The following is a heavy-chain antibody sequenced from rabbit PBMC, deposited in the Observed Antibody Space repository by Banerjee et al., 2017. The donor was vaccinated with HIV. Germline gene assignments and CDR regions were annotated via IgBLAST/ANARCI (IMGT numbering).Heavy chain of an antibody. V-gene: IGHV1S45*01. CDR1: GFDLSSYYD. J-gene: IGHJ4*01. Sequence: QEQLEESGGGLVKPEGSLTLTCKASGFDLSSYYDMCWGRQAPGKGLVWIACIYTGSGGRTYYASRAKGRFPISKTSSTTVTLQMTSLTAADTATYFCARAYPGWAGYGYSYGLWGPGTLVTVS. CDR2: IYTGSGGRT. CDR3: ARAYPGWAGYGYSYGL. D-gene: IGHD7-1*01.